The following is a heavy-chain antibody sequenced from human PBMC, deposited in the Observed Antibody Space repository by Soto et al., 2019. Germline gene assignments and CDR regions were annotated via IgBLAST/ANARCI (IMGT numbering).Heavy chain of an antibody. CDR2: ISGSGNST. V-gene: IGHV3-23*01. CDR3: VRGSNEYDSPPDY. J-gene: IGHJ4*02. D-gene: IGHD3-22*01. Sequence: EVQLLESGGGLVQPGGSLRLSCAASGFSFSNYAMSWVRQAPGKGLEWVSTISGSGNSTYYADSVKGRFTISRDNSKNTLYLQMNSLRAEDTAVHYCVRGSNEYDSPPDYWGQGTLVTVSS. CDR1: GFSFSNYA.